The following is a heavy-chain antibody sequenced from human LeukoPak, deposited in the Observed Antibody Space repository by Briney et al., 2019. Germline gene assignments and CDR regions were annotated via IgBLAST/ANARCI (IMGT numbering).Heavy chain of an antibody. CDR3: ARDPAGVSGVLMVYATYYYYGMDV. V-gene: IGHV1-18*01. CDR1: GYTFTSYG. J-gene: IGHJ6*02. Sequence: GASVKVSCKASGYTFTSYGISWVRQAPGQGLEWMGLISAYNGNTNYAQKLQGRVTMTTDTSTSTAYMELRSLRSDDTAVYYCARDPAGVSGVLMVYATYYYYGMDVWGQGTTVTVSS. D-gene: IGHD2-8*01. CDR2: ISAYNGNT.